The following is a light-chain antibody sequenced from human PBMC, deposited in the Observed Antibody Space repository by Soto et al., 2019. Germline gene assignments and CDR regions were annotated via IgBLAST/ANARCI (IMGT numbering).Light chain of an antibody. CDR3: YSYVGGIS. CDR1: SSDVGSHNF. J-gene: IGLJ2*01. Sequence: QPALTQPASVSGSPGQSIAISCTGTSSDVGSHNFVSWYQQHPGKVPKLIIYEVSKRPSGVSNRFSGSKSGNTASLTISGLQAEDEADYYCYSYVGGISFGGGTKVTVL. CDR2: EVS. V-gene: IGLV2-23*02.